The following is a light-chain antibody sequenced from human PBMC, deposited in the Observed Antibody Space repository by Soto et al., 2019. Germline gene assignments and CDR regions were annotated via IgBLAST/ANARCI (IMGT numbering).Light chain of an antibody. CDR2: GAS. V-gene: IGKV3-20*01. CDR1: QSVSSSY. CDR3: QQYGSSSWT. Sequence: EIVLTQSPGTLSLSPGERATLSCRASQSVSSSYLAWYQQKPGQAPRLLIYGASSRATGIPDRVSASGSGTDFTLTISRLEPEDFAVYYCQQYGSSSWTFGQGTKVEI. J-gene: IGKJ1*01.